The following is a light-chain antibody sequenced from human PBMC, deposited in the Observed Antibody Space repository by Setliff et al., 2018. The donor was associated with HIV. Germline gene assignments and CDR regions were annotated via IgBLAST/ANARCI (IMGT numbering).Light chain of an antibody. CDR3: LLSYSGVRV. CDR1: TGAVTSGHY. Sequence: QAVVTQEPSLTVSPGGTVTLTCGSSTGAVTSGHYPYWFQQKPGQAPRTLIYDTSNKFSWTPARFSGSLLGGKAALTLSGAQPEDEAGFYCLLSYSGVRVFGGGTKVTV. V-gene: IGLV7-46*01. CDR2: DTS. J-gene: IGLJ3*02.